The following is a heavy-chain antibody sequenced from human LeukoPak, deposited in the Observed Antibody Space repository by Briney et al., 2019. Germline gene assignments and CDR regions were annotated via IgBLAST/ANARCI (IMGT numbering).Heavy chain of an antibody. CDR2: ISNSGSMI. CDR1: GLTFSSYN. CDR3: ARGPISGWSADY. D-gene: IGHD6-19*01. V-gene: IGHV3-48*02. J-gene: IGHJ4*02. Sequence: PGGSLRLSCAVSGLTFSSYNMNWVRQAPGKGLEWVSYISNSGSMIYYADSVKGRFTLSRDNAKNSLYLQMNSLTDEDTAVYYCARGPISGWSADYWGQGTLVTVS.